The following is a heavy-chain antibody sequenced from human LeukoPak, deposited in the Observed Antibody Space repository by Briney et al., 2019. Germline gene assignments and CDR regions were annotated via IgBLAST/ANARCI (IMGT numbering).Heavy chain of an antibody. CDR2: ISDSGGST. Sequence: PGGSLRLSCAASGCTFSRDAMSWVRQAPGKGLEWVSSISDSGGSTYYADSVKGRFTISRDNSRNTLYLQMDSLRADDTAVYYCAKLPDCANDACTEGDYWGQGTLVTVSS. D-gene: IGHD2-8*01. CDR1: GCTFSRDA. J-gene: IGHJ4*02. V-gene: IGHV3-23*01. CDR3: AKLPDCANDACTEGDY.